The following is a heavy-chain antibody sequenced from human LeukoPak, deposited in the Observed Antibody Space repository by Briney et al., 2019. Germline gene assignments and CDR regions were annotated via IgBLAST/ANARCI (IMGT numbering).Heavy chain of an antibody. Sequence: SETLSLTCTVSNGSISSDTYFWSWIRQPAGKGLEWIGRMSSSGISTYSPSLKSRVTISVDTSKNQFSLKLSSVTAADTAVYYCARRMVRGVIIPRYYFDYWGQGTLVTVSS. CDR3: ARRMVRGVIIPRYYFDY. D-gene: IGHD3-10*01. V-gene: IGHV4-61*02. J-gene: IGHJ4*02. CDR1: NGSISSDTYF. CDR2: MSSSGIS.